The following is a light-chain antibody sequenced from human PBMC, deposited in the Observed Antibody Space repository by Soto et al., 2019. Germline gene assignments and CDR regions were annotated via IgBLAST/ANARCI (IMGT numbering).Light chain of an antibody. J-gene: IGKJ2*03. V-gene: IGKV1-39*01. Sequence: DIQMSQSPSSLSASVGDRVTITCRASQSISNYLNWYQHKPGKAPKVLIYAASSLESGVPSRFTGSGSGTDFSLTINSLQPEDFATYYCQQSYSMTYSFGQGTKVDIK. CDR1: QSISNY. CDR2: AAS. CDR3: QQSYSMTYS.